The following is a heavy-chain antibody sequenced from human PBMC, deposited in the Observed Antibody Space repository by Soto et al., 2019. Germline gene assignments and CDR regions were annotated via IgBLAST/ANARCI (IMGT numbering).Heavy chain of an antibody. CDR1: GYSFTDYH. D-gene: IGHD2-8*01. Sequence: ASVKVSCKASGYSFTDYHIHWVRQAPGQGLEWLGRINPKSGGTSTAQKFQGWVTMTTDTSISTASMELTRLTSDDTAIYYCARGDSTDCSNGVCSFFYNHDMDVWGQGTLVTVSS. V-gene: IGHV1-2*04. J-gene: IGHJ4*02. CDR3: ARGDSTDCSNGVCSFFYNHDMDV. CDR2: INPKSGGT.